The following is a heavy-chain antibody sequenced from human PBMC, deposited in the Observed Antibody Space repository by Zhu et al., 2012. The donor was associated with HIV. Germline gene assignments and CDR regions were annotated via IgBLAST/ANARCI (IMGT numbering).Heavy chain of an antibody. J-gene: IGHJ3*02. CDR3: AKTTDDNFHASFDI. V-gene: IGHV4-38-2*01. D-gene: IGHD5-24*01. CDR2: SIVLATP. CDR1: GYSINTATY. Sequence: QVQLQGSGPGLVKPSETLSLTCDVSGYSINTATYWGWIRQPPGKGWNGLRISIVLATPTTTRPSRVDPPFHWTRPGTSFPLTLKSVTAADTAMYYCAKTTDDNFHASFDIWDQGTLITVSS.